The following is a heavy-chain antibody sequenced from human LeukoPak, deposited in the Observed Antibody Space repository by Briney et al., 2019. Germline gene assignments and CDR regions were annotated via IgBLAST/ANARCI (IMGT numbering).Heavy chain of an antibody. CDR2: ISAYNGNT. CDR1: GYTFTCYG. J-gene: IGHJ4*02. D-gene: IGHD3-22*01. V-gene: IGHV1-18*01. Sequence: ASVKVSCKASGYTFTCYGISWVRQAPGQGLEWMGWISAYNGNTNYAQKLQGRVTMTTDTSTSTAYMELRSLRSDGTAVYYCARVLAYYYDSSGYYPYFDYWGQGTLVTVSS. CDR3: ARVLAYYYDSSGYYPYFDY.